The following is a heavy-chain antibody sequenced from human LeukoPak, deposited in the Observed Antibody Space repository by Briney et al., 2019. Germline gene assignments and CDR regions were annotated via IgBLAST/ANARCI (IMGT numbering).Heavy chain of an antibody. V-gene: IGHV1-2*06. CDR2: INPNSGGT. D-gene: IGHD6-6*01. J-gene: IGHJ4*02. CDR1: GYTFTGYY. Sequence: ASVKVSCKASGYTFTGYYMHWVRQAPGQGLEWMGRINPNSGGTNYAQKFQGRVTMTRDTSISTAYMELSRLRSDDTAVYYCARELYSSSLEPFDYWGQGTLVTVSS. CDR3: ARELYSSSLEPFDY.